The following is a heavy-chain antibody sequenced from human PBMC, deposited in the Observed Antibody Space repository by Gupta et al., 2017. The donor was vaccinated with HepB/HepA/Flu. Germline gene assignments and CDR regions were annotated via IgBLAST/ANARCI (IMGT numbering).Heavy chain of an antibody. CDR2: IFNSGST. CDR3: ARHSHFYGSGSAMDV. V-gene: IGHV3-53*01. D-gene: IGHD3-10*01. J-gene: IGHJ6*03. Sequence: EVQVVESGGGLIQPGGSLRLSCVVSGFTVSDKYVSWVGQAPGKGLEWVSVIFNSGSTYYADSVKCRFTISRDNSINTVYLQMNSLRAEDTALFYCARHSHFYGSGSAMDVWGKGTAVTVSS. CDR1: GFTVSDKY.